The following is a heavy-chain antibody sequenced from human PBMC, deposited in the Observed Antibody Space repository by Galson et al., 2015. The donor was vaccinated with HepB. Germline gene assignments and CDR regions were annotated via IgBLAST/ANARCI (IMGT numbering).Heavy chain of an antibody. J-gene: IGHJ4*02. V-gene: IGHV3-48*04. Sequence: SLRLSCAASGFDFSVFGMNWVRQAPGKALEWVSYISSTSGTIYYADSVMGRFSMSRDNAKNSMYLHMGSLKSEDTAVYFCARVHCSGRDCYRGGVFHFDNWGQGTLVTVSS. CDR1: GFDFSVFG. CDR3: ARVHCSGRDCYRGGVFHFDN. CDR2: ISSTSGTI. D-gene: IGHD2-21*02.